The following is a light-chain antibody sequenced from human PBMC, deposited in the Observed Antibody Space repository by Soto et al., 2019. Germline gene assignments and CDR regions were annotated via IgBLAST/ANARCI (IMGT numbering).Light chain of an antibody. CDR3: QKYNSVPHT. CDR2: GAF. V-gene: IGKV1-27*01. Sequence: DIQMTQSPSSLSAFVGDRVTITCRASQGISNYLAWYQQKPGKVPKLLIFGAFTLQSGVPPRFSGSGSGTDFTLTISSLQPEDVATYYCQKYNSVPHTFGQGTRLEIK. CDR1: QGISNY. J-gene: IGKJ5*01.